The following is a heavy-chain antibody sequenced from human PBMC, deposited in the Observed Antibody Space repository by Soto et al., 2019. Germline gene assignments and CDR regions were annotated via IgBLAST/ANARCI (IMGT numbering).Heavy chain of an antibody. Sequence: QVQLVESGGGVVQPGRSLRLSCAASGFTFSSYGMHWVRQAPGKGLEWVAVISYDGSNKYYADSVKGRFTISRDNSKNTLYLQMNSLRAEDTAVYYCAKDPGFGELIYYGMDVWGQGTTVTVSS. CDR3: AKDPGFGELIYYGMDV. D-gene: IGHD3-10*01. CDR2: ISYDGSNK. V-gene: IGHV3-30*18. CDR1: GFTFSSYG. J-gene: IGHJ6*02.